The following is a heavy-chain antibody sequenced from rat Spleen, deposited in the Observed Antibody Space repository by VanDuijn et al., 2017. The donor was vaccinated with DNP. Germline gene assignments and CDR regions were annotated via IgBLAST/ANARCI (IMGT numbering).Heavy chain of an antibody. CDR2: MSHAGGST. CDR1: GFTFSDYY. J-gene: IGHJ2*01. CDR3: AKPDY. V-gene: IGHV5-20*01. D-gene: IGHD3-4*01. Sequence: EVQLVESGGGLVQPGRSLKLSCAASGFTFSDYYMAWVRQAPTKGLEWVASMSHAGGSTYYRDSVKGRFTISRDNAKSSLYLQMDSLRSEDTATYYCAKPDYWGQGVMVTVSS.